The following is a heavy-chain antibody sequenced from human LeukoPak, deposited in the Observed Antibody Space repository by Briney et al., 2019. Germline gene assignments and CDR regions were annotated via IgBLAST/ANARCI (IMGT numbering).Heavy chain of an antibody. CDR3: ARDQYYDFWSGYYEGPAYYYYGMDV. V-gene: IGHV3-7*03. Sequence: PGGSLRLSCAASGFTFSSYWMSWVRQAPGKGLERVANIKQDGSEKYYVDSVKGRFTISRDNAKNSLYLQMNSLRAEDTAVYYCARDQYYDFWSGYYEGPAYYYYGMDVWGQGTTVTVSS. CDR1: GFTFSSYW. CDR2: IKQDGSEK. D-gene: IGHD3-3*01. J-gene: IGHJ6*02.